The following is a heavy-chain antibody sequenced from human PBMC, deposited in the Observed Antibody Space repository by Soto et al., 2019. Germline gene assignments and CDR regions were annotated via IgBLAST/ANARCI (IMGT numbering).Heavy chain of an antibody. CDR3: TSRPGGDAFDI. CDR2: IRSKANSYAT. D-gene: IGHD3-10*01. CDR1: GFTFSGSA. V-gene: IGHV3-73*02. Sequence: EVQLVESGGGLVQPGGSLKLSCAASGFTFSGSAMHWVRQASGKGLEWVGRIRSKANSYATAYAASVKGRFTISRDDSMNTAYLQMNSLKTEVTAVYYCTSRPGGDAFDIWGQGTMVTVSS. J-gene: IGHJ3*02.